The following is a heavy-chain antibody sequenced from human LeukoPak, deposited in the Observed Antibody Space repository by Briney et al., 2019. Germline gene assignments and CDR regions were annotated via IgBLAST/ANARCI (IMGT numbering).Heavy chain of an antibody. CDR3: ARDDGTLPYYYMDV. V-gene: IGHV3-30-3*01. CDR1: GFTLSSYV. CDR2: VSNDGSTK. Sequence: QPGGSLRLSCVASGFTLSSYVMHWVRQAPGKGLEWVAVVSNDGSTKYYGDFVKGRFTISRDNAKNSLYLQMNSLRAEDTAVYYCARDDGTLPYYYMDVWGKGTTVTVSS. J-gene: IGHJ6*03.